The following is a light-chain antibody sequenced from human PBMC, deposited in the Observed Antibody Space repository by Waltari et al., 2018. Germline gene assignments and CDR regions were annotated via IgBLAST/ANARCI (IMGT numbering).Light chain of an antibody. V-gene: IGLV2-14*03. CDR2: DVN. CDR1: SSDVGGYNY. CDR3: NSYTSSSTYV. J-gene: IGLJ1*01. Sequence: QSALTQPASVSGSPGQSITISCPGTSSDVGGYNYVSWYQQHPGKGPKLIIYDVNNRPSGVSNRFSGSKSGNTASLTSSGLQAEDKADYYCNSYTSSSTYVFGTGTKVTVL.